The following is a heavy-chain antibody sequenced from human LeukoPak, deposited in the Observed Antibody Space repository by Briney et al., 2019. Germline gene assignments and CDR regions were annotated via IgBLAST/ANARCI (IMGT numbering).Heavy chain of an antibody. CDR2: IFYSGST. D-gene: IGHD3-10*01. Sequence: SETLSLTCTVSGGSISTSNYYWGWIRQPPGKGLEWIGNIFYSGSTYYSPSLRSRVTISLDTSRNQFSLKLSSVTAADTAVYYCARARGSGSYLATYYYYYMDVWGKGTTVTISS. V-gene: IGHV4-39*07. J-gene: IGHJ6*03. CDR3: ARARGSGSYLATYYYYYMDV. CDR1: GGSISTSNYY.